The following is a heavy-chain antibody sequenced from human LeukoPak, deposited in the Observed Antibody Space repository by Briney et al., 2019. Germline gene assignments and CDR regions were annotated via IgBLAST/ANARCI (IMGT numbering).Heavy chain of an antibody. D-gene: IGHD2-2*01. CDR2: INFSGGSK. J-gene: IGHJ6*03. Sequence: GESLRLSCAASGFTFSRNSMSWVRQAPGQGLEWVSGINFSGGSKYYADSVKGRFTISRDNSKNTLYLQMNSLRAEDTAVYYCAKRYCDSTTCFYYMDVWGKGTTVTVSS. V-gene: IGHV3-23*01. CDR1: GFTFSRNS. CDR3: AKRYCDSTTCFYYMDV.